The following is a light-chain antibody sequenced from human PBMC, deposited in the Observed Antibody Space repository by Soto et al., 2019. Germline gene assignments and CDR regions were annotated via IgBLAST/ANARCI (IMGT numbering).Light chain of an antibody. CDR2: GAS. CDR3: QKYGSSPWT. CDR1: QSISNSY. J-gene: IGKJ1*01. V-gene: IGKV3-20*01. Sequence: EIVLTQSPGTLSLSPGERATLSCRASQSISNSYLAWYQQKPGQAPRLLIHGASSRATGIPDRFSGTGSATDFTLTISRLEPEDFAVYYCQKYGSSPWTFGQGTKVEIK.